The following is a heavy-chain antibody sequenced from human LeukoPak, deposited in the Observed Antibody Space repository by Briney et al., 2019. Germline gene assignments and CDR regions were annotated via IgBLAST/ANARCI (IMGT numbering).Heavy chain of an antibody. V-gene: IGHV1-69*13. Sequence: ASVKVSCKASGGTFSSYAISWVRQAPGHGLEWMGGIIPIFGTANYAQKFQARVTITADESTSTAYFELSSLRSEDTAVYYCARGGRFLEWLVFDYWGQGTLVTVSS. J-gene: IGHJ4*02. CDR3: ARGGRFLEWLVFDY. CDR2: IIPIFGTA. CDR1: GGTFSSYA. D-gene: IGHD3-3*01.